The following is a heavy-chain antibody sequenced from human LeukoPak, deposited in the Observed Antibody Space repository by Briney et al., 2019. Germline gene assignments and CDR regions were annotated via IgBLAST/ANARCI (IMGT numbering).Heavy chain of an antibody. Sequence: VGCLRLSCAASGFLFGSFAMTWVRQAPGKGLQWVAAISGTGDSTYYADSVRGRFTVSRDNSNDILYLQVNGLTAEDTAVYFCTRDPGGGYSPTWYEGLFKYWGQGTLVSVYS. J-gene: IGHJ4*02. CDR3: TRDPGGGYSPTWYEGLFKY. V-gene: IGHV3-23*01. CDR1: GFLFGSFA. D-gene: IGHD5-18*01. CDR2: ISGTGDST.